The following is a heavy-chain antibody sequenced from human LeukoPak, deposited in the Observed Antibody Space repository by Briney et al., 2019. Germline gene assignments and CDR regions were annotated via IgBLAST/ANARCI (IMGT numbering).Heavy chain of an antibody. D-gene: IGHD4-11*01. V-gene: IGHV4-31*03. J-gene: IGHJ4*02. CDR1: GGSISSVNYY. Sequence: SETLSLTCTVSGGSISSVNYYWSWIRQHPGKGLEWIGSIYRSGTTYYNPSLKSRLTISLDTSKNQFSLNLSSVTAADTAVYYCARAPEYSTFDYWGQGTLVTVSA. CDR2: IYRSGTT. CDR3: ARAPEYSTFDY.